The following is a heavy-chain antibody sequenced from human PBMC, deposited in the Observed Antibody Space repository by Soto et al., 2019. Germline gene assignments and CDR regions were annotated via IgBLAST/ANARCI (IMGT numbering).Heavy chain of an antibody. D-gene: IGHD2-8*01. J-gene: IGHJ4*02. Sequence: TLCLSCTGSGGSGARGGYYWSLLRQNPGTGREWIGYIYDGGITYFNPSLKWRASISLGTSKNEFSLKLTSLTAAETALDYCARPALPQCISGVCYKDGFWDCWGQGPLIAVSS. CDR1: GGSGARGGYY. V-gene: IGHV4-31*03. CDR2: IYDGGIT. CDR3: ARPALPQCISGVCYKDGFWDC.